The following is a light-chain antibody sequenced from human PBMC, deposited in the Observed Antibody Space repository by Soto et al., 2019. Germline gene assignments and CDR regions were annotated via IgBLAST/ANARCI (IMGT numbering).Light chain of an antibody. CDR3: QQRSHRLS. CDR2: DAT. J-gene: IGKJ4*01. Sequence: VVLTQSPATLSLSLGESATLSCRASQSVGSNLAWYQQKRGQAPRLLIYDATERATGIPARFTGSRSGTDFTLRISSLEPDDFAVYYCQQRSHRLSFGGGTVVEI. CDR1: QSVGSN. V-gene: IGKV3-11*01.